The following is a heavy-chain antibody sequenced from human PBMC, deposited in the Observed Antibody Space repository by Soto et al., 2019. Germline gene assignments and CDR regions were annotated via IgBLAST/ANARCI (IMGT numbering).Heavy chain of an antibody. CDR1: GFTLSNYA. D-gene: IGHD6-13*01. V-gene: IGHV3-23*01. J-gene: IGHJ4*02. CDR3: AKDQGSSWYEIDY. Sequence: EVQLLESGGGLVQPGGSLRLSCAASGFTLSNYAVTRVRQAPGKGLEWVSTISGSGGSTYHADPVKGRFTISRDNSKNTLYLQMNSLRAEDTAAYYCAKDQGSSWYEIDYWGQGTLVTVSS. CDR2: ISGSGGST.